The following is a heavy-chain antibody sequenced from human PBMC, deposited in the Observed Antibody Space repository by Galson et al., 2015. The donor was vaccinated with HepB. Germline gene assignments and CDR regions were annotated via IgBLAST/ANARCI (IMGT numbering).Heavy chain of an antibody. D-gene: IGHD5-12*01. Sequence: TLSLTCTVSGGSISSGDYYWSWIRQPPGKGLEWIGYIYYSGSTYYNPSLKSRVTISVDTSKNQFSLKLSSVTAADTAVYYCARAGGSGYPHEVYAFDIWGQGTMVTVSS. CDR1: GGSISSGDYY. CDR3: ARAGGSGYPHEVYAFDI. J-gene: IGHJ3*02. CDR2: IYYSGST. V-gene: IGHV4-30-4*01.